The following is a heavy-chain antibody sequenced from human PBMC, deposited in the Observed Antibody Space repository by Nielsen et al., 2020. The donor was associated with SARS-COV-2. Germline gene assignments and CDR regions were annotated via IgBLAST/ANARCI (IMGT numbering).Heavy chain of an antibody. V-gene: IGHV3-48*01. Sequence: GESLKISCAASGFTFSSYSMNWVRQAPGKGLEWASYISSSSSHTNYADSVKGRFTISRDNAKNSLYLQMNSLRAEDTAVYYCARETVAGRGFEYWGQGTLVTVSS. J-gene: IGHJ4*02. CDR3: ARETVAGRGFEY. CDR1: GFTFSSYS. CDR2: ISSSSSHT. D-gene: IGHD6-19*01.